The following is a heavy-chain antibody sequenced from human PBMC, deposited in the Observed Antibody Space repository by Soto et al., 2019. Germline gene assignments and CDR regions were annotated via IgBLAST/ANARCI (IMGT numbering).Heavy chain of an antibody. J-gene: IGHJ6*02. V-gene: IGHV4-34*01. D-gene: IGHD3-22*01. CDR3: ARTSDSSIGYYYYGMDV. CDR1: GGSFSGYY. CDR2: INHSGST. Sequence: SETLSLTCAVYGGSFSGYYWSWIRQPPGKGLEWIGEINHSGSTNYNPSLKSRVTISVDTSKNQFSLKLSSVTAADTAVYYCARTSDSSIGYYYYGMDVWGQGTTVTVSS.